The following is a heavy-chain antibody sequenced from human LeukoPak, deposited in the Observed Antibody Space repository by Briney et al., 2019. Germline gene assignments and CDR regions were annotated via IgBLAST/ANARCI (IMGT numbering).Heavy chain of an antibody. CDR1: GFTFSSYA. J-gene: IGHJ4*02. CDR2: ISYDGSNK. V-gene: IGHV3-30-3*01. D-gene: IGHD7-27*01. Sequence: GGSLRLSCAASGFTFSSYAMHWVRQAPGKGLEWVAVISYDGSNKYYADSVKGRFTISRDNSKNTLYLQMNSLRAEDTAVYYCARGDMGIDYWGQGTLVTVSS. CDR3: ARGDMGIDY.